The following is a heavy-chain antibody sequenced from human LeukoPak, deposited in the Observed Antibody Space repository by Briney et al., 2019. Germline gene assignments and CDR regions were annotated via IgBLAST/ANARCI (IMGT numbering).Heavy chain of an antibody. D-gene: IGHD3-16*01. Sequence: GGSLRLSCAASGFTFSSYAMSWVRQAPGKGLKWVSAISGSGGSTYYADSVKGRFTISRDNAKNSLYLQMNSLRAEDTAVYYCARDDDYVRFDPWGQGTLVTVSS. CDR1: GFTFSSYA. V-gene: IGHV3-23*01. CDR3: ARDDDYVRFDP. J-gene: IGHJ5*02. CDR2: ISGSGGST.